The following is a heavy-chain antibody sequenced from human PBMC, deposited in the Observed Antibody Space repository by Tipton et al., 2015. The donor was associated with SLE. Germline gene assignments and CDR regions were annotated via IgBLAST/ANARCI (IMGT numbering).Heavy chain of an antibody. CDR2: ISHSGTT. CDR1: GASFRSFN. CDR3: ARGYYDFWSVSPYYNYYLDL. V-gene: IGHV4-59*01. Sequence: TLSLTCNVSGASFRSFNWTWIRQPPGKGLEWIGYISHSGTTSYNPSLKSRVTISADMSKSHFSLKLRSVTAADTAVYYCARGYYDFWSVSPYYNYYLDLWSNGTTVTVSS. J-gene: IGHJ6*03. D-gene: IGHD3-3*01.